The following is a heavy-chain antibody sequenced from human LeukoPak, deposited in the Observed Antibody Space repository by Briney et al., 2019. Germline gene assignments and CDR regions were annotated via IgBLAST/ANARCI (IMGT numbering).Heavy chain of an antibody. CDR1: GGSISSSSYY. V-gene: IGHV4-39*01. CDR3: ARLGSGWYDCDY. CDR2: IYYSGST. Sequence: PSETLSLTCTVCGGSISSSSYYWGWIRQPPGRRLEWIGSIYYSGSTYYNPSLKSRVTISVDTSKNQFSLKLSSVTAADTAVYYRARLGSGWYDCDYWGQGTLVTVSS. D-gene: IGHD6-19*01. J-gene: IGHJ4*02.